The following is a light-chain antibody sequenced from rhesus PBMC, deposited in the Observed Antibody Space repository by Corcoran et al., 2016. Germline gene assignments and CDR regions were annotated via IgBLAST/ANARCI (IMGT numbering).Light chain of an antibody. CDR2: AAS. Sequence: DIQMTQSPSALSASVGDRVTISCRASQNIYSTLAWYQQKPGKAPKLLIYAASTLQPGIPPRFSGSGSGTDFTLTINSLQPGDSATYYCQHYYDNPYIFGQGTRGEIK. J-gene: IGKJ2*01. CDR3: QHYYDNPYI. CDR1: QNIYST. V-gene: IGKV1S12*01.